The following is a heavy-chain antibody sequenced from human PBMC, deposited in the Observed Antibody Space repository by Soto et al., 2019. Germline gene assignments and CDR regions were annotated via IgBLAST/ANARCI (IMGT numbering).Heavy chain of an antibody. CDR3: AREDSSGWYLKYFQH. Sequence: ASVKVSCKASGWIFTSYVSSGLRQAAGQGLEWMGWISAYNGNTNYAQKLQGRVTMTTDTSKSTAYLELRSLRADDTAVYYCAREDSSGWYLKYFQHWGQGTLVTVSS. CDR1: GWIFTSYV. CDR2: ISAYNGNT. J-gene: IGHJ1*01. V-gene: IGHV1-18*01. D-gene: IGHD6-19*01.